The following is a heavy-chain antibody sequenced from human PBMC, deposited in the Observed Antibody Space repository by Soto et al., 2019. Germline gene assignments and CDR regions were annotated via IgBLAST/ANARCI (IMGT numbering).Heavy chain of an antibody. V-gene: IGHV1-69*11. CDR2: IIPIGGRA. D-gene: IGHD3-16*02. Sequence: SVKVSCKASGYTFTSYYMHWVRQAPGQGLEWMGRIIPIGGRANYAQKFQGRVTITADESTSTAYMELSSLRSEDTAVYYCARDQIRLGELSLFGFDYWGQGTLVTVSS. CDR1: GYTFTSYY. CDR3: ARDQIRLGELSLFGFDY. J-gene: IGHJ4*02.